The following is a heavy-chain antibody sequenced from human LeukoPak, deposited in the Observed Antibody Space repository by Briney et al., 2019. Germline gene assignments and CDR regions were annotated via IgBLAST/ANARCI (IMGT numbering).Heavy chain of an antibody. D-gene: IGHD3-10*01. CDR2: IYHSGST. CDR1: GYSISSGYY. CDR3: ARDRGDRYYMDV. J-gene: IGHJ6*03. Sequence: SETLSPTCTVSGYSISSGYYWGWIRQPPGKGLEWIGSIYHSGSTYYNPSLKSRVTISVDTSKNQFSLKLSSVTAADTAVYYCARDRGDRYYMDVWGKGTTVTVSS. V-gene: IGHV4-38-2*02.